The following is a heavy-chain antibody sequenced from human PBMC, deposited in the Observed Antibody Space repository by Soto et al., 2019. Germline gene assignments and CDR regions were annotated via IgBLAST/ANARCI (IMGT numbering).Heavy chain of an antibody. CDR1: GFTSSSYG. J-gene: IGHJ6*02. Sequence: EVQLLESGGGLVQPGGSLRLSCAASGFTSSSYGLSWVRQAPGKGLEWVSAISGGDSSTYYADSVKGRFTISRDNSKNTLYPQMNSLRAEDTAVYYCAKDSPVLTVWGQGTTVTVSS. CDR2: ISGGDSST. V-gene: IGHV3-23*01. D-gene: IGHD2-15*01. CDR3: AKDSPVLTV.